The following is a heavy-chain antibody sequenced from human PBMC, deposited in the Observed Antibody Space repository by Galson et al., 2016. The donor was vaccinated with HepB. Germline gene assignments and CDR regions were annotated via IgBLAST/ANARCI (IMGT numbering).Heavy chain of an antibody. CDR3: ARRFRYTYGPPYGMDV. J-gene: IGHJ6*02. CDR2: IYYSGGT. CDR1: GGSIISSDYY. Sequence: SETLSLTCTVSGGSIISSDYYWGWVRQPPGKGLEWIGSIYYSGGTYNNPSLRSRVTLSVDTSREQFSLRLTSVTAADRGLYYCARRFRYTYGPPYGMDVWGQGTTVTVSS. D-gene: IGHD5-18*01. V-gene: IGHV4-39*01.